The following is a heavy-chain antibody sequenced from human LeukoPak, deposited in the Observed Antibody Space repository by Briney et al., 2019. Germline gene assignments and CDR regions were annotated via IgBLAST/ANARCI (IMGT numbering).Heavy chain of an antibody. Sequence: GGSLRLSCAASGFTFTNYATSWVRQAPGKGLEWVSAISARGDNTYYADSVKGRFSISRDNSQNTQYLQMNSLRAEDTAIYYCAKAYHYGAGGSFDYWGQGILVTVSS. CDR3: AKAYHYGAGGSFDY. J-gene: IGHJ4*02. D-gene: IGHD3-10*01. CDR2: ISARGDNT. CDR1: GFTFTNYA. V-gene: IGHV3-23*01.